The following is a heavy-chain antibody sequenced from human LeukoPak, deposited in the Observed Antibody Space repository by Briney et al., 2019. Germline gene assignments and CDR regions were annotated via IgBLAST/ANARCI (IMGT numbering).Heavy chain of an antibody. D-gene: IGHD3-16*01. Sequence: GGSLRLSCAVSGIIFRNYGFHWVRQTPGKGLEWVAIIWYDGRRKYYADSVNGRFTISRDNSKDTLYLQMDSLRAEDTAVYYCTTSKPGGVVEAWGQGTLVAVSS. CDR2: IWYDGRRK. J-gene: IGHJ5*02. V-gene: IGHV3-33*01. CDR3: TTSKPGGVVEA. CDR1: GIIFRNYG.